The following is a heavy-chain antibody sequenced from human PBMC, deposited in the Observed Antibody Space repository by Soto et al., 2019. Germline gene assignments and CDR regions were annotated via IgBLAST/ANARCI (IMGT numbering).Heavy chain of an antibody. CDR1: GGSISYNIYY. V-gene: IGHV4-39*02. D-gene: IGHD2-2*01. J-gene: IGHJ5*02. CDR3: ARLVVVAPVANA. CDR2: IFYTGTT. Sequence: SETLSVTCSVSGGSISYNIYYWGWIRQPPGKGLEWVGGIFYTGTTYYSPSLKDRVTISVDTSKNSFSLNLTSVTAADTAVYFCARLVVVAPVANAWGQGTLVTVSS.